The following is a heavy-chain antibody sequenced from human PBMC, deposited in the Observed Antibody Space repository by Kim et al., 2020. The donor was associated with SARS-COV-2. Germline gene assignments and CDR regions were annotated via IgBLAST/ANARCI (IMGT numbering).Heavy chain of an antibody. Sequence: SVKVSCKASGGTFSSYAISWVRQAPGQGLEWMGGIIPIFGTANYAQKFQGRVTITADESTSTAYMELSSLRSEDTAVYYCALIPPDYCSSTSCYYYGMDVWGQGTTVTVSS. CDR2: IIPIFGTA. CDR3: ALIPPDYCSSTSCYYYGMDV. CDR1: GGTFSSYA. J-gene: IGHJ6*02. D-gene: IGHD2-2*01. V-gene: IGHV1-69*13.